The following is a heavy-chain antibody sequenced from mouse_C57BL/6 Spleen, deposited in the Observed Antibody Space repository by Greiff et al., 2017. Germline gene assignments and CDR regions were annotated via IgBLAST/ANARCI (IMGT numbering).Heavy chain of an antibody. Sequence: QVLLQQPGAGLVKPGASVKLSCKASGYPFTSYWMPWVKQRPGRGLEWIGRSDPNSGGTKYKEKFKCKATLTVDKPYSTAYMQISSLRSEDSAVYYCARSDGSDRYFDVWGKGTTVTVSS. CDR2: SDPNSGGT. CDR3: ARSDGSDRYFDV. D-gene: IGHD2-3*01. CDR1: GYPFTSYW. V-gene: IGHV1-62-3*01. J-gene: IGHJ1*03.